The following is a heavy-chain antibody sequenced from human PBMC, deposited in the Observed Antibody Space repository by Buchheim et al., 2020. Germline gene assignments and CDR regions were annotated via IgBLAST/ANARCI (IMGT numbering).Heavy chain of an antibody. Sequence: QLQLQESGSGLVKPSQTLSLTCAVSGGSISSGGYSWSWIRQPPGKGLEWIGYIYHSGSTYYNPSLKSRVTISVDRSKNQFSLKLSSVTAADTAVYYCAREVRFLEWLPSDYYYGMDVWGQGTT. CDR3: AREVRFLEWLPSDYYYGMDV. V-gene: IGHV4-30-2*01. D-gene: IGHD3-3*01. CDR2: IYHSGST. J-gene: IGHJ6*02. CDR1: GGSISSGGYS.